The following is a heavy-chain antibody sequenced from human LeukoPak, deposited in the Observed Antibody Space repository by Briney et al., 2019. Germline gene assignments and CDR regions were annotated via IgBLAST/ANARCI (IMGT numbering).Heavy chain of an antibody. V-gene: IGHV3-48*02. J-gene: IGHJ3*02. CDR1: GFTFSSYS. D-gene: IGHD4-17*01. Sequence: PGGSLRLSCAASGFTFSSYSMNRVRQAPGKGLEWVSHISSSSSTIYYADSVKGRFTISRDNAKNSLYLQMNSLRDEDTAVYYCARDRGYGDYVGAFDIWGQGTMVTVSS. CDR3: ARDRGYGDYVGAFDI. CDR2: ISSSSSTI.